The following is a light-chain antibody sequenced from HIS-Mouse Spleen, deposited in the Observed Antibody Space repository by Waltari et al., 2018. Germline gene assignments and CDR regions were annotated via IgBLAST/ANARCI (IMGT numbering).Light chain of an antibody. CDR3: QSYDSSLSGWV. J-gene: IGLJ3*02. CDR2: GNS. Sequence: QSVLTHTPSLPGAPGQRVTILRPSNISHIGAGYHVHWYQQLPGTAPKLLIYGNSNRPSGVPDRFSGSKSGTSASLAITGLQAEDEADYYCQSYDSSLSGWVFGGGTKLTVL. CDR1: ISHIGAGYH. V-gene: IGLV1-40*01.